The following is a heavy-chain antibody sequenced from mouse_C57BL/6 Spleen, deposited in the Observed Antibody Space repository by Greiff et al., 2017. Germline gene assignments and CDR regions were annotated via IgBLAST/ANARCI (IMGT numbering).Heavy chain of an antibody. Sequence: QVQLQQSGAELAKPGASVKLSCKASGYTFTRYWMHWVKQRPGQGLEWIGYINPSSGYTKYNQKFKDKATLTADKSSSTAYMQLRILTYEDSAVYSCARQFITTVVVSWYFDVWGTGTTVTVSS. CDR2: INPSSGYT. V-gene: IGHV1-7*01. CDR3: ARQFITTVVVSWYFDV. CDR1: GYTFTRYW. D-gene: IGHD1-1*01. J-gene: IGHJ1*03.